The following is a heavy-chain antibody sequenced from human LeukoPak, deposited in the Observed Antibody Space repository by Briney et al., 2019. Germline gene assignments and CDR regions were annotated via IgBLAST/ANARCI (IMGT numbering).Heavy chain of an antibody. Sequence: SGESLKISCKGSGYIFTRYWIGWVRQMPGKGLEWIGIIFPGDSDTKYSPSFQGQVTISVDKSINTAYLQWSSLQAADTAMFYCARRDGYNDLDYWGQGTLVTVSS. D-gene: IGHD5-24*01. J-gene: IGHJ4*02. V-gene: IGHV5-51*01. CDR1: GYIFTRYW. CDR2: IFPGDSDT. CDR3: ARRDGYNDLDY.